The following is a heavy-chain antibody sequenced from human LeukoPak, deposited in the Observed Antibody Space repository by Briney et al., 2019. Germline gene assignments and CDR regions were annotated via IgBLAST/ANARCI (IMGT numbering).Heavy chain of an antibody. D-gene: IGHD3-10*01. V-gene: IGHV1-18*01. CDR1: GYTFSSYG. J-gene: IGHJ4*02. Sequence: GASVKVSCKASGYTFSSYGICWVRQAPGQGLEWMGWISAYNGNTSYRQKLQGRVTMTTDTFTGTAYMDLRSLRSDDTAIYYCARDSPDGSGTYYNDSPDYWGQGTLVTVSS. CDR3: ARDSPDGSGTYYNDSPDY. CDR2: ISAYNGNT.